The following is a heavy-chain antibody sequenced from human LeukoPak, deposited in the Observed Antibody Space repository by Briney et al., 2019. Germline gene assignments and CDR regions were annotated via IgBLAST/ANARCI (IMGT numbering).Heavy chain of an antibody. CDR1: GFTFSSYS. D-gene: IGHD3-3*01. CDR3: ERDRPLYDFWRGYDW. J-gene: IGHJ4*02. V-gene: IGHV3-21*01. Sequence: KPGGSLRLSCAASGFTFSSYSMNWVRQAPGKGLEWVSSISSSSSYIYYADSVKGRFTISRDNAKNSLYLQMNSLRAEDTAVYYCERDRPLYDFWRGYDWWGQGTLVTVSS. CDR2: ISSSSSYI.